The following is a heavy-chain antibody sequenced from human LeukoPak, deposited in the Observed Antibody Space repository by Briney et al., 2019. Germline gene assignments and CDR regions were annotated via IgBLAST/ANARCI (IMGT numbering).Heavy chain of an antibody. CDR1: GGTFSSYA. V-gene: IGHV1-69*04. CDR2: IIPILGIA. Sequence: GSSVKVSCKASGGTFSSYAISWVRQAPGQGLEWMGRIIPILGIANYAQKFQGRVTITADKSTSTAYMELSGLRSEDTAVYYCARQPVDPDAFDIWGQGTMVTVSS. D-gene: IGHD5-12*01. J-gene: IGHJ3*02. CDR3: ARQPVDPDAFDI.